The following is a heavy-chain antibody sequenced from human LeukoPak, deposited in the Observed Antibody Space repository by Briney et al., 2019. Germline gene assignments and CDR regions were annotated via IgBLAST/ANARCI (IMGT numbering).Heavy chain of an antibody. CDR1: GYTFTSYD. J-gene: IGHJ6*03. CDR2: MNPNSGNT. D-gene: IGHD5-18*01. Sequence: ASVKVSCKASGYTFTSYDINWVRQATGQGLEWMGWMNPNSGNTGYAQKFQGRVTITRNTSTSTAYMELSSLRSEDTAVYYCAREGDTAMVKEYYYMDVWGEGTTVTVSS. V-gene: IGHV1-8*03. CDR3: AREGDTAMVKEYYYMDV.